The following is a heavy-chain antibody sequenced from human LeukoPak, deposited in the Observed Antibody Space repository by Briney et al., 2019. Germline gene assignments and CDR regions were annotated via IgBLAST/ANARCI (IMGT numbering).Heavy chain of an antibody. CDR1: GGSISSGGYY. J-gene: IGHJ4*02. V-gene: IGHV4-30-2*01. CDR3: AREGDTYYDFWSPHGY. D-gene: IGHD3-3*01. Sequence: SETLSLTCTVSGGSISSGGYYWSWIRQPPGKGLEWIGYIYHSGSTYYNPSLKSRVTISVGRSKNQFSLKLSSATAADTAVYYCAREGDTYYDFWSPHGYWGQGTLVTVSS. CDR2: IYHSGST.